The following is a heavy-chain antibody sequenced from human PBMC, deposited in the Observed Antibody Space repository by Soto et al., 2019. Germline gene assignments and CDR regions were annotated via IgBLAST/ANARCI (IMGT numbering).Heavy chain of an antibody. V-gene: IGHV4-39*01. J-gene: IGHJ4*02. CDR3: ARLSAVAGTWGFDY. D-gene: IGHD6-19*01. CDR1: GGSISSYY. Sequence: SETLSLTCTVSGGSISSYYWGWIRQPPGKGLEWIGSIYYSGSTYYNPSLKSRVTISVDTSKNQFSLKLSSVTAADTAVYYCARLSAVAGTWGFDYWGQGTLVTVSS. CDR2: IYYSGST.